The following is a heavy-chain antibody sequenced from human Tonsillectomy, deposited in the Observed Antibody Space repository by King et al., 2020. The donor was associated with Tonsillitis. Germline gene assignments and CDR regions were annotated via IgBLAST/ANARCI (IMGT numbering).Heavy chain of an antibody. V-gene: IGHV4-31*01. CDR1: GGSISSAVYY. J-gene: IGHJ6*03. CDR3: VRLGYSYGYEGYYYYMDV. Sequence: VQLQESGPGLVKPSQTLSLTCTVSGGSISSAVYYWSWIRQHPGKGLEWIGYIYYSGGTYYNPSLKSLVNISVDTSKNPFSLNLSSVTAADTAVYYCVRLGYSYGYEGYYYYMDVWGKGTTVTVSS. CDR2: IYYSGGT. D-gene: IGHD5-18*01.